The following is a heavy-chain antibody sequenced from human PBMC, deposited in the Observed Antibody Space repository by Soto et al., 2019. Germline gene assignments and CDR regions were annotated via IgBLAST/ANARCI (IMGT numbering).Heavy chain of an antibody. CDR3: ARARCISTSCYLSRFDP. Sequence: SETLSLTCTVSGGSISSSSYYWSWIRQPPGKGLEYIGYIYYSGSTNYNPSLKSRVTISVDTSKNQFSLKLSSVTAADTAVYYCARARCISTSCYLSRFDPWGQGTLVTVSS. J-gene: IGHJ5*02. D-gene: IGHD2-2*01. CDR1: GGSISSSSYY. V-gene: IGHV4-61*05. CDR2: IYYSGST.